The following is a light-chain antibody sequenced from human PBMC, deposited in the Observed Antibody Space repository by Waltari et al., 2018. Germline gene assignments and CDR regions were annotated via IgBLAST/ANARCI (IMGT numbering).Light chain of an antibody. V-gene: IGLV2-14*01. CDR3: TSYTSSNTYV. J-gene: IGLJ1*01. CDR1: SSDVGSYNY. CDR2: HVS. Sequence: QSALTQPASVSGSRGQSITISCTGTSSDVGSYNYVSWYQQHPGKAPKLMIYHVSKRPSGVSNRFSGSKSGNTASLTISGLQAEDEADYYCTSYTSSNTYVFGTGTKVTVL.